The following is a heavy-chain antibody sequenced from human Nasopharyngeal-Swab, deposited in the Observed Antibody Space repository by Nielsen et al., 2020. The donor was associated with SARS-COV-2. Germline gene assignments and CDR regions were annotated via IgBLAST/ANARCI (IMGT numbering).Heavy chain of an antibody. V-gene: IGHV4-34*01. CDR1: GGSFSGYY. Sequence: GSLRLSCAVYGGSFSGYYWSWIRQPPGKGLEWIGEINHSGSTNYNPSLKSRVTISVDTSKNQFSLKLSSVTAADMAVYYCASGTGQEGSYWGQGTLVTVSS. CDR2: INHSGST. CDR3: ASGTGQEGSY. J-gene: IGHJ4*02.